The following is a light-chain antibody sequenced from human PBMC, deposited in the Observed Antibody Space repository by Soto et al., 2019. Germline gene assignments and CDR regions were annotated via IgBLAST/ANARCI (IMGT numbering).Light chain of an antibody. Sequence: QSALAQPASVSGSPGQSITIPCTGTTSDIGAYNYVSWYQQHPDKAPKLMIYDVTYRPSGVSSRFSGSKSGNTASLTISGLQAEEEADYFCSSYTSTNTVVFGGGTKLTVL. CDR2: DVT. J-gene: IGLJ2*01. CDR3: SSYTSTNTVV. CDR1: TSDIGAYNY. V-gene: IGLV2-14*03.